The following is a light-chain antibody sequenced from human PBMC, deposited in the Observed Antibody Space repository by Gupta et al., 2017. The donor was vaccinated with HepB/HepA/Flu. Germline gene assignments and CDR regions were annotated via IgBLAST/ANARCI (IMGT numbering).Light chain of an antibody. CDR3: CSYAGSSTPVV. CDR1: SSDVGSYNL. V-gene: IGLV2-23*02. J-gene: IGLJ2*01. CDR2: EVS. Sequence: QSALTQPASVSGSPGHSITISCTGTSSDVGSYNLVSWYQQHPGKAPKLMIYEVSKRPSGVSNRFSGSKSGNTASLTISGLQAEDEADYYCCSYAGSSTPVVFGGGTKLTVL.